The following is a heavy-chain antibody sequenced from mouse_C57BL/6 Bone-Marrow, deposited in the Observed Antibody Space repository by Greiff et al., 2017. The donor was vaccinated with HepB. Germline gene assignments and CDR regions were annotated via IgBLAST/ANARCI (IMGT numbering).Heavy chain of an antibody. CDR1: GFTFSDYG. V-gene: IGHV5-17*01. J-gene: IGHJ1*03. D-gene: IGHD1-1*01. CDR3: ARPPGSSPYLYFDV. CDR2: ISSGSSTI. Sequence: EVQLVESGGGLVKPGGSLKLSCAASGFTFSDYGMHWVRQAPEKGLEWVAYISSGSSTIYYADTVKGRFTISRDNAKNTLFLQMNSLRSEDPAMYYCARPPGSSPYLYFDVWGTGTTVTVSS.